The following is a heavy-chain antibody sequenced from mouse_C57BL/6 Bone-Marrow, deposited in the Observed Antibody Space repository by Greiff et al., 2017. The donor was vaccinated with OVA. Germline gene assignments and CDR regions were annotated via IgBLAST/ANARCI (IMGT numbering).Heavy chain of an antibody. CDR2: IRYDGSN. Sequence: ESGPGLVKPSQSLSLTCSVTGYSITSGYYWNWIRQLPGNKLEWMGYIRYDGSNNYNPSLKNRISITRDTSTNQFFLKLNAVTTEDTATYYCASFAMDYWGQGTSVTVSS. CDR1: GYSITSGYY. CDR3: ASFAMDY. J-gene: IGHJ4*01. V-gene: IGHV3-6*01.